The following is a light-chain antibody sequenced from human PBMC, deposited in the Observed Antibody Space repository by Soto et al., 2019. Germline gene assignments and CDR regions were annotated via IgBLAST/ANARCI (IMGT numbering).Light chain of an antibody. J-gene: IGLJ1*01. Sequence: STLTQPATVSGYTGLSITFSCNGTSGFVGSFSLVSWYQQHPGKAPKVMISEGHRRPSGVPDRFSGSTSVNSASLTISGLLADDEADYYCCLYIGATTYVFGTGTKVTVL. CDR1: SGFVGSFSL. CDR2: EGH. CDR3: CLYIGATTYV. V-gene: IGLV2-23*01.